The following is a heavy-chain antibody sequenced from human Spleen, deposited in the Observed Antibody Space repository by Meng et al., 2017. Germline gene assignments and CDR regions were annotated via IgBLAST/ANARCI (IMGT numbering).Heavy chain of an antibody. V-gene: IGHV3-7*01. CDR3: SGHIDY. CDR1: GFTLSSYW. J-gene: IGHJ4*02. Sequence: GESLKISCAASGFTLSSYWMSWVRQAPGKGLEWVANIKEDGSEKYYVDSVKGRFTVSRDNAKKSLYLQMNSLTVEDTAVYYCSGHIDYWGQGTLVTVSS. CDR2: IKEDGSEK. D-gene: IGHD5-12*01.